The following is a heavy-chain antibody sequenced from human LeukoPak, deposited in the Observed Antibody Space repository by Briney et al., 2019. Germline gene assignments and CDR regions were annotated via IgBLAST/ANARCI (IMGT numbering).Heavy chain of an antibody. CDR1: GGSITSGSYY. CDR3: VARLGYCSGTSCYEFDP. D-gene: IGHD2-2*01. V-gene: IGHV4-39*01. Sequence: SETLSLTCTVSGGSITSGSYYWGWIRQPPGKGLEWIGSVYDSGSTYYNPSLKSRGTMSVDTSKNQFSLKLSSVTAADTAIYYCVARLGYCSGTSCYEFDPWGQRTLVTVSS. CDR2: VYDSGST. J-gene: IGHJ5*02.